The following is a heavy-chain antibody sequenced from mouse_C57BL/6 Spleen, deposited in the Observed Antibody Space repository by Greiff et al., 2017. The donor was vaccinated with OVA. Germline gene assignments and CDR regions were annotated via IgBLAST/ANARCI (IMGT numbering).Heavy chain of an antibody. CDR3: ARRSDYDCAMDY. V-gene: IGHV1-26*01. CDR1: GYTFTDYY. CDR2: INPNNGGT. D-gene: IGHD2-4*01. J-gene: IGHJ4*01. Sequence: VQLQQSGPELVKPGASVKISCKASGYTFTDYYMNWVKQSHGKSLEWIGDINPNNGGTSYNQKFKGKATLTVDKSSSTAYMELRSLTSEDSAVYYCARRSDYDCAMDYWGQGTSVTVSS.